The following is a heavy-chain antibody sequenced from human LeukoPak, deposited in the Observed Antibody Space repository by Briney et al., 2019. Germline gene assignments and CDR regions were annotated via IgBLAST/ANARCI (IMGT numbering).Heavy chain of an antibody. CDR2: ISAYNGNT. CDR1: GYTFTSYG. CDR3: ARTPDCSSTSCSPGNFDY. J-gene: IGHJ4*02. D-gene: IGHD2-2*01. V-gene: IGHV1-18*01. Sequence: ASVKVSCKASGYTFTSYGISWVRQAPGQGLEWMGWISAYNGNTNYAQKLQGRVTMTTDTSTSTACMELRSLRSDDTAVYYCARTPDCSSTSCSPGNFDYWGQGTLVTVSS.